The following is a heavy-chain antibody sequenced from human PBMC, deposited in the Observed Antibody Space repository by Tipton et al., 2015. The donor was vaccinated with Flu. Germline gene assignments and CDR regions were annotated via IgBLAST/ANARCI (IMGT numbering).Heavy chain of an antibody. CDR2: IYTSGST. D-gene: IGHD3-10*01. CDR3: AGTGY. J-gene: IGHJ4*02. CDR1: GGSISSGSYY. Sequence: LSLTCTVSGGSISSGSYYWSWIRQPAGKGLEWIGRIYTSGSTNYNPSLKSRVTISVDTSKNRFSLKLSSVTAADTAVYYCAGTGYWGQGTLVTVSS. V-gene: IGHV4-61*02.